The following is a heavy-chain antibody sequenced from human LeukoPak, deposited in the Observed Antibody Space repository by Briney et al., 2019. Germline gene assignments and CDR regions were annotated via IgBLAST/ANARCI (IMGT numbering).Heavy chain of an antibody. V-gene: IGHV3-23*01. D-gene: IGHD3-22*01. CDR1: GFTFSSYV. Sequence: PGGSLRLSCAASGFTFSSYVMSWVRQAPGKGLEWVSTIHGGGGGTYYADSVKGRFTISRDSSNNRVYLQMISLRAEDTAVYYCGMAYDTSGYYFFRLDYWGQGTLVTVSS. CDR3: GMAYDTSGYYFFRLDY. J-gene: IGHJ4*02. CDR2: IHGGGGGT.